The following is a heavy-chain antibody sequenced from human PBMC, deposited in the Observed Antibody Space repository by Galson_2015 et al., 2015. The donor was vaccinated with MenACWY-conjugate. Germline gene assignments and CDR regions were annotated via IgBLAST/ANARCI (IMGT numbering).Heavy chain of an antibody. Sequence: SLRLSCAASGFTFSNYGMAWVRQAPGKGLDWVSAITSGGTTYYADAVKGRFTISRDNSKNTLYLQMNSLTVEDTAVYYCAREDYCSGGSCYFYDSGGQGTLVTV. CDR1: GFTFSNYG. CDR3: AREDYCSGGSCYFYDS. J-gene: IGHJ4*02. CDR2: ITSGGTT. V-gene: IGHV3-23*01. D-gene: IGHD2-15*01.